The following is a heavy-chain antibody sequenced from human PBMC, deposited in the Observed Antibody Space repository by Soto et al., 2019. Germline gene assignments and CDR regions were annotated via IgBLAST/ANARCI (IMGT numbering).Heavy chain of an antibody. V-gene: IGHV3-30-3*01. CDR2: MSFDGNSK. CDR3: TRGRSMIANDDFEY. D-gene: IGHD2-21*01. J-gene: IGHJ4*02. Sequence: GGSLRLSCAASGFAVSSYSMHWVRQAPGKGLEWVAAMSFDGNSKYFADSVKGRFKISRDTSKDTWSLEMESLGVEDSALYHRTRGRSMIANDDFEYWGQGTQVTVPS. CDR1: GFAVSSYS.